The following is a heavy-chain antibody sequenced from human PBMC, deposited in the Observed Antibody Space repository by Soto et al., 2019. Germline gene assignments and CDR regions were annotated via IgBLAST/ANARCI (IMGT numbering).Heavy chain of an antibody. CDR2: IYFNGSA. CDR3: ARGSIPDSNGYYPWAFDI. D-gene: IGHD3-22*01. CDR1: DDSVNAKSCC. Sequence: SVACTVSDDSVNAKSCCWSVIRPSPGERPEWIGYIYFNGSAEYNPSLKSRVTISMDTSKNQFSLKVTSVTAADTATYYCARGSIPDSNGYYPWAFDIWGQGTMVKVSS. V-gene: IGHV4-61*01. J-gene: IGHJ3*02.